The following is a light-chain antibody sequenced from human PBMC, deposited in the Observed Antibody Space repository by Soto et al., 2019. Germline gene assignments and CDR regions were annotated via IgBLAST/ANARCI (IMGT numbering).Light chain of an antibody. J-gene: IGKJ2*01. CDR3: LQDYDFPYT. CDR1: QSVSSY. Sequence: EIVLTQSPATLSLSPGERATLSCRASQSVSSYLAWYQQKPGQAPRLLIYDASNRATGIPARFSGSGSGTDFTLTISSLEPEDFATYFCLQDYDFPYTFGQGTKLEI. CDR2: DAS. V-gene: IGKV3-11*01.